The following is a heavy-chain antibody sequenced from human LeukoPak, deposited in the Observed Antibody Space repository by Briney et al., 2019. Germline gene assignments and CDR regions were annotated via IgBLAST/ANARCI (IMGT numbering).Heavy chain of an antibody. V-gene: IGHV3-23*01. Sequence: GGSLRLSCAASGFTFSSYPMRWVRQAPGKGLEWVSSISGNGGTTYYADSVKGRFTISRDNSKNTLYLQMNSLRAEDAAIYYCATSSGRYFQYWGQGTRVTVSS. J-gene: IGHJ1*01. CDR3: ATSSGRYFQY. CDR2: ISGNGGTT. D-gene: IGHD3-10*01. CDR1: GFTFSSYP.